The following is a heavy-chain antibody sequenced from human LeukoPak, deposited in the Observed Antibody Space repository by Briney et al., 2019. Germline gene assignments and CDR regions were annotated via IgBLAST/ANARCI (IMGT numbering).Heavy chain of an antibody. V-gene: IGHV4-38-2*02. Sequence: SETLSLTCTVSGYSISSGYYWGWIRQPPGKGLEWIGSIYHSGSTYYNPSLKSRVTISVDTSKNQFSLKLGSVTAADTAVYYCARRGRVEEGRYFDWSYTQGWFDPWGQGTLVTVSS. D-gene: IGHD3-9*01. J-gene: IGHJ5*02. CDR2: IYHSGST. CDR1: GYSISSGYY. CDR3: ARRGRVEEGRYFDWSYTQGWFDP.